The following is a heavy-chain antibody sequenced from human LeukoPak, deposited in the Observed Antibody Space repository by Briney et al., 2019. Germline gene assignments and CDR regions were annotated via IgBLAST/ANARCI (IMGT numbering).Heavy chain of an antibody. CDR1: GYTFTSYG. Sequence: GASAKVSCKASGYTFTSYGISWVRQAPGQGLEWMGWISAYNGNTNYAQKLQGRVTMTTDTSTSTAYMELRSLRSDDTAVYYCATPKAGYYGSGRQPYYYYGMDVWGQGTTVTVSS. J-gene: IGHJ6*02. CDR3: ATPKAGYYGSGRQPYYYYGMDV. V-gene: IGHV1-18*01. D-gene: IGHD3-10*01. CDR2: ISAYNGNT.